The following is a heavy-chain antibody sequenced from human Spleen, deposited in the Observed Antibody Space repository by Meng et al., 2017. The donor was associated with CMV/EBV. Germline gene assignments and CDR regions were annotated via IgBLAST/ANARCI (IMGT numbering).Heavy chain of an antibody. J-gene: IGHJ4*02. Sequence: IPITESAPTLVQPPQTPTLTSTVSSFAPRTRSVGLASIRQPPGKSLESLALIYWDAHKRYSPSLKSRLTITKDTSKNQVVLTMTNMDPVDTATYYCARASPSSGYYSAFDYCGQRTLVTVSS. CDR2: IYWDAHK. V-gene: IGHV2-5*02. CDR1: SFAPRTRSVG. CDR3: ARASPSSGYYSAFDY. D-gene: IGHD3-22*01.